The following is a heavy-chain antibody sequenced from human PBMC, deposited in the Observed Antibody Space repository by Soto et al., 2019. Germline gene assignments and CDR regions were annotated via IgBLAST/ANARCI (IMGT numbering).Heavy chain of an antibody. CDR1: GFTFSSYT. CDR2: ISSGSSYI. J-gene: IGHJ3*01. CDR3: ARGESDAFDL. Sequence: PGGSLRLSCAASGFTFSSYTMNWVRQAPGKGLEWVSSISSGSSYIYYADSMKGRFTISRDNAKNSLFLQMNSLRAEDTAVYYCARGESDAFDLWGQATVFTVSS. D-gene: IGHD2-21*01. V-gene: IGHV3-21*01.